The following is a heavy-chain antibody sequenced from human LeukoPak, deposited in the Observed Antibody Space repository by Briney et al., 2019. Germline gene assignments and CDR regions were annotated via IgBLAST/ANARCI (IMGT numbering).Heavy chain of an antibody. Sequence: GGSLRLSCAASGFTFSSYSMNWVRQAPGKGLEWASSISSSSSYIYYADSVKGRFTISRDNAKNSLYLQMNSLRAEDTAVYYCARVSDFWSGYYSYWGQGTLVTVSS. J-gene: IGHJ4*02. CDR3: ARVSDFWSGYYSY. CDR1: GFTFSSYS. V-gene: IGHV3-21*01. D-gene: IGHD3-3*01. CDR2: ISSSSSYI.